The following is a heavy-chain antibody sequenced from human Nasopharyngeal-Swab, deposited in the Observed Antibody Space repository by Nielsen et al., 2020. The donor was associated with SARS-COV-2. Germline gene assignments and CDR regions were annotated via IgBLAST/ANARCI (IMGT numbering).Heavy chain of an antibody. D-gene: IGHD5-18*01. CDR1: GFTFSSYW. CDR2: ISGSGGST. CDR3: AKDQLGYSYGTLYGMDV. J-gene: IGHJ6*02. V-gene: IGHV3-23*01. Sequence: GGSLRLSCAASGFTFSSYWMSWVRQAPGKGLEWVSAISGSGGSTYYADSVKGRFTISRDNSKNTLYLQMNSLRAEDTAVYYCAKDQLGYSYGTLYGMDVWGQGTTVTVSS.